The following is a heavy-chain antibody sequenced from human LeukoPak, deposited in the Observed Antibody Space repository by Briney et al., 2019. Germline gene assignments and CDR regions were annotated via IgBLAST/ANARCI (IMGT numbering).Heavy chain of an antibody. CDR2: IYHSGST. V-gene: IGHV4-30-2*01. CDR1: GGSISSGGYS. J-gene: IGHJ3*02. CDR3: ARELGSGSYGAFDI. Sequence: SQTLSLTCAVSGGSISSGGYSWSWIRQPPGKGLEWIGYIYHSGSTYYNPSLKSRVTISVDRSKNQFSLKLSSVTAADTAVYYCARELGSGSYGAFDIWGQGTMVTVSS. D-gene: IGHD3-10*01.